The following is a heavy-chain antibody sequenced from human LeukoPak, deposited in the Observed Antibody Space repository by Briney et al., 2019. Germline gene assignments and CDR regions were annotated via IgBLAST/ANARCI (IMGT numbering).Heavy chain of an antibody. D-gene: IGHD5-12*01. Sequence: GGSLRLSCVGSGFTISNYRMHWVRQAPGTGLVWVSRIHPDGSITTYADSVKGRFTISRDDAKNTLYLQMNSLRAEDTAVYYCAPQQTYSPYNWFDPWGQGTLVTVSS. CDR3: APQQTYSPYNWFDP. J-gene: IGHJ5*02. CDR2: IHPDGSIT. CDR1: GFTISNYR. V-gene: IGHV3-74*03.